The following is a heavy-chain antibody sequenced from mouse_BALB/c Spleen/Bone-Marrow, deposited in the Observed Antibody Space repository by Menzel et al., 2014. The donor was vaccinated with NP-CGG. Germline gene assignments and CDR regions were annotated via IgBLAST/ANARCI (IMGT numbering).Heavy chain of an antibody. J-gene: IGHJ3*01. Sequence: QVQLQQPGAELVRPGASVTLSCKASGYTFTDYEMHWVKQTPVHGLEWIGAIDPETGGTAYNQKFKGKATLTADKSSSTAYMELRSLTSEDSAVYYCTGWDGNYGWFAYWGQGTLVTVSA. CDR3: TGWDGNYGWFAY. CDR2: IDPETGGT. D-gene: IGHD2-1*01. V-gene: IGHV1-15*01. CDR1: GYTFTDYE.